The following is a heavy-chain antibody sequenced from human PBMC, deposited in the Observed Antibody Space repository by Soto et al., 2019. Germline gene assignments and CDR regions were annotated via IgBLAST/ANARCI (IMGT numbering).Heavy chain of an antibody. Sequence: VGSLRLSCAASGFTVRSNYMNWVRQPPGKGLEWVSVIYSGDSIYYADSVKGRFTISRDNSKNTLYLQMNSLRAEDTAVYYCARGEAGSYSWGRGTLVTVSS. CDR2: IYSGDSI. J-gene: IGHJ2*01. CDR3: ARGEAGSYS. D-gene: IGHD1-26*01. V-gene: IGHV3-53*01. CDR1: GFTVRSNY.